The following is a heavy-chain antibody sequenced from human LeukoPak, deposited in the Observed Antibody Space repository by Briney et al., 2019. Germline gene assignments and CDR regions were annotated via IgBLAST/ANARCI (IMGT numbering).Heavy chain of an antibody. CDR3: ARDLDYDILTGYGWFDP. D-gene: IGHD3-9*01. CDR1: GYSISSSYY. CDR2: IYTSGST. J-gene: IGHJ5*02. V-gene: IGHV4-4*07. Sequence: PSETLSLTCTVSGYSISSSYYWSWIRQPAGKGLEWIGRIYTSGSTNYNPSLKSRVTMSVDTSKNQFSLKLSSVTAADTAVYYCARDLDYDILTGYGWFDPWGQGTLVTVSS.